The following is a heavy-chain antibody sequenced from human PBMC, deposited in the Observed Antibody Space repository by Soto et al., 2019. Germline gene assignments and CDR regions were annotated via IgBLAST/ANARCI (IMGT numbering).Heavy chain of an antibody. CDR2: ISYDGSNK. CDR1: GFTFSSYG. D-gene: IGHD3-22*01. V-gene: IGHV3-30*03. CDR3: AIGGRYYYDSSGYPIDY. Sequence: QVQLVESGGGVVQPGRSLRLSCAASGFTFSSYGMHWVRQAPGKGLEWVAVISYDGSNKYYADSVKGRFTISRDNSKNTLYLQMNSLRAEDTAVYYCAIGGRYYYDSSGYPIDYWGQGTLVIVSS. J-gene: IGHJ4*02.